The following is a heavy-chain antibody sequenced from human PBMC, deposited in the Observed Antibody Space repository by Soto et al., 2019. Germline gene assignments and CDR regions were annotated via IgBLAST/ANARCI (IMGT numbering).Heavy chain of an antibody. Sequence: GGSLRLSCAASGFTFSSYAMSWVRQAPGKGLEWVSAISGSGGSTYYADSVKGRFTISRDNSKNTLYLQMNSLRAEDTAVYYCAKVGWGYYDSSGYYSDYWGQGTLVTVSS. CDR1: GFTFSSYA. CDR3: AKVGWGYYDSSGYYSDY. J-gene: IGHJ4*02. D-gene: IGHD3-22*01. V-gene: IGHV3-23*01. CDR2: ISGSGGST.